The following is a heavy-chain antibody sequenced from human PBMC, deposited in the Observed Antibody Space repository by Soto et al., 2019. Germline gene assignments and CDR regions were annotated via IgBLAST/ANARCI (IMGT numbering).Heavy chain of an antibody. J-gene: IGHJ6*02. CDR3: AQRNYYDTEYYGMDV. CDR2: IYWNDDK. D-gene: IGHD3-22*01. Sequence: SRPTLVNPTQTLTLTCTFSGFSLSTSGVGVGWIRQPPGKALEWLALIYWNDDKRYSPSLKSRLTITKDTSKNQVVLTMTNMDPVDTSTYYCAQRNYYDTEYYGMDVWGQGTTVTVSS. CDR1: GFSLSTSGVG. V-gene: IGHV2-5*01.